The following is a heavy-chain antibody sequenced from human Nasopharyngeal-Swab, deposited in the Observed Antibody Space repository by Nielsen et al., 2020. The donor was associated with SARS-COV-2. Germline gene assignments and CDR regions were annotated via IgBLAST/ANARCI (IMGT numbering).Heavy chain of an antibody. D-gene: IGHD5-24*01. CDR2: ISAYNGNT. Sequence: ASVKISCKASGYTFTSYGISWVRQAPGQGLEWMGWISAYNGNTNYAQKLQGRVTMTTDTSTSTAYMELRSLRSDDTAVYYCAGVKGIVEMATIWDYYYYYMDVWGKGTTVTVSS. CDR3: AGVKGIVEMATIWDYYYYYMDV. V-gene: IGHV1-18*01. J-gene: IGHJ6*03. CDR1: GYTFTSYG.